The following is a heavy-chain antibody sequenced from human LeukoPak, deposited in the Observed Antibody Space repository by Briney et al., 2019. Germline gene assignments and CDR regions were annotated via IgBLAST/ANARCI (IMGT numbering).Heavy chain of an antibody. J-gene: IGHJ5*02. CDR3: ARDLIAVAGAYNWFDP. CDR2: IIPIFGTA. Sequence: SVKVSCKASGGTFSSYAISWVRQAPGQGLEWMGGIIPIFGTANYAQKFQGRVTITADESTSTAYMELSSLRSEDTAVYYCARDLIAVAGAYNWFDPWGQGTLVTVSS. V-gene: IGHV1-69*13. D-gene: IGHD6-19*01. CDR1: GGTFSSYA.